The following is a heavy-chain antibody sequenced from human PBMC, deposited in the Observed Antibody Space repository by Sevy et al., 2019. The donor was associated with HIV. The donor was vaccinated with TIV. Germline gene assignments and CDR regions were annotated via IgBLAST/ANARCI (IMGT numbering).Heavy chain of an antibody. J-gene: IGHJ4*02. V-gene: IGHV3-33*01. Sequence: GGSLRLSCAASRFTFSNYAMHWVRQAPGKGLEWVAVIWYDGSNKYYADSVKGRFTISRDNSKNTLYLQMNSLRDEDTALYYCARGGDYYDSSAYYGFDYWGQGTLVTVSS. D-gene: IGHD3-22*01. CDR2: IWYDGSNK. CDR1: RFTFSNYA. CDR3: ARGGDYYDSSAYYGFDY.